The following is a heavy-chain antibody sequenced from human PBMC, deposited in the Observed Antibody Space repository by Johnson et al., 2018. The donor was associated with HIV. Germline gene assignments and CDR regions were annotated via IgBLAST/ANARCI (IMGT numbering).Heavy chain of an antibody. CDR1: GFTFDDYG. CDR2: INWNGAIT. J-gene: IGHJ3*02. V-gene: IGHV3-20*04. D-gene: IGHD6-6*01. Sequence: VQLVESGGGVVRPGGSLRLSCAASGFTFDDYGMTWVRQAPGKGLEWVSRINWNGAITAYADSVKGRFTISRDNAKNSLYLQMNSLRAEDTALYYCARDQYSTSDDDAFDIWSQGTMVTVSS. CDR3: ARDQYSTSDDDAFDI.